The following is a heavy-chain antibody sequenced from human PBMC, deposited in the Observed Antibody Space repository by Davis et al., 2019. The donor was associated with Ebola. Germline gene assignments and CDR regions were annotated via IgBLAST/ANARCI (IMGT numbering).Heavy chain of an antibody. CDR1: GFTFSGSA. D-gene: IGHD3-10*01. V-gene: IGHV3-73*01. CDR3: ARGGNTMVQGVMSYYYYYGMDV. CDR2: IRSKANSYAT. Sequence: GGSLRLSCAASGFTFSGSAMHWVRQASGKGLEWVGRIRSKANSYATAYAASVKGRFTISRDDSKNTAYLQMNSLKTEDTAVYYCARGGNTMVQGVMSYYYYYGMDVWGQGTTVTVSS. J-gene: IGHJ6*02.